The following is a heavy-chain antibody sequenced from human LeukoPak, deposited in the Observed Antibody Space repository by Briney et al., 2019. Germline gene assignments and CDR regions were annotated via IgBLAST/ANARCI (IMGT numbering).Heavy chain of an antibody. CDR2: IYYSGST. Sequence: SETLSFTCTVAGGSISSYYWSWIRQPPGKGLEWIGYIYYSGSTNYNPSLKSRVTISVDTSKNPFSLKLSSVTAADTAVYYCARLDSGTYALDYWGQGTLVTVSS. CDR3: ARLDSGTYALDY. CDR1: GGSISSYY. J-gene: IGHJ4*02. D-gene: IGHD1-26*01. V-gene: IGHV4-59*08.